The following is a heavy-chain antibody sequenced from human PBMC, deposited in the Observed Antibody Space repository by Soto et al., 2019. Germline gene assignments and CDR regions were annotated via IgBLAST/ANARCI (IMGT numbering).Heavy chain of an antibody. J-gene: IGHJ4*02. V-gene: IGHV3-23*01. CDR3: AKKDCTGGSCYRPFDS. CDR1: GFTFSSYA. Sequence: EVLLLESGGGLVQPGGSPRLSCAASGFTFSSYAMSWVRQAPGKGLEWVSSISASGGSTYYTDSVKGRFTISRDNSKNTLYLQMNSLRAEDTAVYYCAKKDCTGGSCYRPFDSWGQGTLVTVSS. CDR2: ISASGGST. D-gene: IGHD2-15*01.